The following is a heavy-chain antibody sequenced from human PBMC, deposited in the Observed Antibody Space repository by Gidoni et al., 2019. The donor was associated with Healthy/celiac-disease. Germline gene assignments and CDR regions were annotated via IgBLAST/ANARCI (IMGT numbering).Heavy chain of an antibody. V-gene: IGHV1-69*04. J-gene: IGHJ6*02. CDR3: ARDFMGGYSSSWYDDYYYGMDV. CDR2: IIPILGIA. Sequence: QVQLVQSGAGVKKPGSSVKVSCKASGGTFSSHAISWVRQAPGQGLEWMGRIIPILGIANYAQKFQGRVTITADKSTSTAYMELSSLRSEDTAVYYCARDFMGGYSSSWYDDYYYGMDVWGQGTTVTVSS. D-gene: IGHD6-13*01. CDR1: GGTFSSHA.